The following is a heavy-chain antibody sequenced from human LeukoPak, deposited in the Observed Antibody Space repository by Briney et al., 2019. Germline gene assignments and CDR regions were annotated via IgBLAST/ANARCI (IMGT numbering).Heavy chain of an antibody. Sequence: PGGSLRLSCAASGFTFNNYWMTWVRQAPGKGLEWLANIKRDGTDKYYVGPVEGRFTISRDNAKNSLFLQMSSLRAEDTAIYYCTRALYNTGWYPDYFDSWGQGTLVTVSS. V-gene: IGHV3-7*01. CDR2: IKRDGTDK. CDR3: TRALYNTGWYPDYFDS. D-gene: IGHD6-19*01. J-gene: IGHJ4*02. CDR1: GFTFNNYW.